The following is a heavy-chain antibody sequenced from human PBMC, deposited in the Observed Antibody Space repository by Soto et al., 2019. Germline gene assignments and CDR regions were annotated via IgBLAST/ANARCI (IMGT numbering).Heavy chain of an antibody. CDR2: ISYDGSNK. J-gene: IGHJ4*02. V-gene: IGHV3-30-3*01. CDR3: AKDRMGAGIRGYFDY. CDR1: GLTFSSYA. Sequence: PGGSLRHSWAASGLTFSSYAMRWVRQATGKGLEWVAVISYDGSNKYYADSVKGRFTISRDNSKNTLYLQMNSLRAEDTAVYYCAKDRMGAGIRGYFDYWGQGMLVTVSS. D-gene: IGHD3-10*01.